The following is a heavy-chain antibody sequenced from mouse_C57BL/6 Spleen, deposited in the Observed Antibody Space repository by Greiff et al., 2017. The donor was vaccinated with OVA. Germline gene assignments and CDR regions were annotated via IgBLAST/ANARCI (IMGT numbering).Heavy chain of an antibody. Sequence: ESGPGLVKPSQSLSLTCSVTGYSITSGYYWNWIRQFPGNKLEWMGYISYDGSNNYNPSLKNRISITRDTSKNQFFLKLNSVTTEDTATYYCASHGSSYWYFDVWGTGTTVTVSS. V-gene: IGHV3-6*01. CDR1: GYSITSGYY. J-gene: IGHJ1*03. CDR2: ISYDGSN. D-gene: IGHD1-1*01. CDR3: ASHGSSYWYFDV.